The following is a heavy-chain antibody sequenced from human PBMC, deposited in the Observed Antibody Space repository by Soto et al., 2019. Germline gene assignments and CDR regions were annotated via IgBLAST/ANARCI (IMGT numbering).Heavy chain of an antibody. Sequence: EVQLVESGGGLVQPGGSLRLSCATSGFTFSNFPMHWVRQAPGKGLEYVSSIRTNGGDTFYANSVKDRFTISRDNSKDTVYLHMGSLIVDDTAIYYFAREGGRYSLSAFDIWGQGTMVTVSS. CDR3: AREGGRYSLSAFDI. CDR2: IRTNGGDT. D-gene: IGHD1-26*01. V-gene: IGHV3-64*01. J-gene: IGHJ3*02. CDR1: GFTFSNFP.